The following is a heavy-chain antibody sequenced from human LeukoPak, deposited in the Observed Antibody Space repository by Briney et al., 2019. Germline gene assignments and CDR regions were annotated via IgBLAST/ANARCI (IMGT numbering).Heavy chain of an antibody. CDR2: IYYSGST. J-gene: IGHJ6*02. V-gene: IGHV4-59*08. CDR3: ASQLFSSGYYSGDYYYGMDV. D-gene: IGHD3-22*01. Sequence: SETLSLTCTVSGGSISSYYWSWIRQPPGKGLEWIGYIYYSGSTNYNPSLKSRVTISVDTSKNQFSLKLSSVTAADTAVYFCASQLFSSGYYSGDYYYGMDVWGQGTTVTVSS. CDR1: GGSISSYY.